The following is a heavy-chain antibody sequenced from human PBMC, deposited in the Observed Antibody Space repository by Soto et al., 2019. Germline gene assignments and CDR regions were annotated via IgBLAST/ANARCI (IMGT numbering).Heavy chain of an antibody. J-gene: IGHJ3*02. CDR2: ISNRGTR. CDR1: GDSISSDNYF. V-gene: IGHV4-30-4*01. CDR3: AREVNVVALSDAFDI. Sequence: QVQLQESGPGLVKPSQTLSLICTVSGDSISSDNYFWSWIRQPPGQGLEWIGYISNRGTRYYNPSLKSRVTISLDTSKNRFSLDMYSVTAADTAVYYCAREVNVVALSDAFDIWGQGTMVTVSS. D-gene: IGHD2-8*01.